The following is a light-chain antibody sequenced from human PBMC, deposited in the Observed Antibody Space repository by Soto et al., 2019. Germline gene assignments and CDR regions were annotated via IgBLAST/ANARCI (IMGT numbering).Light chain of an antibody. V-gene: IGKV1-5*03. CDR2: RAS. CDR3: QQCETYSGT. CDR1: QTINTW. J-gene: IGKJ3*01. Sequence: DIQMTQSPSTLSASVGDRVTITCRASQTINTWLAWYQQKPGKAPKLLIYRASNLVSGVPSRFSGSGSGTEFTLTISSLQPDDFSIYYCQQCETYSGTFGPGTKVDI.